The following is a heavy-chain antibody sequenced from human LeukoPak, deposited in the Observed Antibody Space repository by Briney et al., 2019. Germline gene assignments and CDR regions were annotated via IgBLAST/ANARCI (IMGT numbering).Heavy chain of an antibody. V-gene: IGHV3-7*05. CDR3: ARDDWRSADY. J-gene: IGHJ4*02. Sequence: GGSLRLSCAASGFTFSNYWMSWVRQAPGKGLEWVANINQDGSEKYYVDSVKGRFTISRDNAKNSLYLQMNSLRAEDTAMYFCARDDWRSADYWGQGTLVTVSS. D-gene: IGHD3-9*01. CDR1: GFTFSNYW. CDR2: INQDGSEK.